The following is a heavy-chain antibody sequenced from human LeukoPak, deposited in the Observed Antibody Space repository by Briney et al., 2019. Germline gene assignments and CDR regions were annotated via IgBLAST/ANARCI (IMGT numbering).Heavy chain of an antibody. V-gene: IGHV1-46*01. CDR2: INPSGGST. Sequence: ASVKLSCKASVYTFTSYYMHWGRHAPGQGLEWMGIINPSGGSTSYAQKSQGRVTMTRDMSTSTVYMELSSLRSEDTAVYYCARDTAMVMFDYWGQGTLVTVSS. J-gene: IGHJ4*02. CDR3: ARDTAMVMFDY. CDR1: VYTFTSYY. D-gene: IGHD5-18*01.